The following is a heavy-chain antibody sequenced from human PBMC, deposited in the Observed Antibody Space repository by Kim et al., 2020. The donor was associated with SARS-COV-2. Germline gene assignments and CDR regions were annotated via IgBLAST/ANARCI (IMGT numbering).Heavy chain of an antibody. J-gene: IGHJ6*02. CDR3: ARDRIAAAGPYYYYGMDV. Sequence: SETLSLTCTVSGGSISSGGYYWSWIRQHPGKGLEWIGYIYYSGSTYYNPSLKSRVTISVDTSKNQFSLKLSSVTAADTAVYYCARDRIAAAGPYYYYGMDVWGQGTTVTVSS. V-gene: IGHV4-31*03. CDR2: IYYSGST. CDR1: GGSISSGGYY. D-gene: IGHD6-13*01.